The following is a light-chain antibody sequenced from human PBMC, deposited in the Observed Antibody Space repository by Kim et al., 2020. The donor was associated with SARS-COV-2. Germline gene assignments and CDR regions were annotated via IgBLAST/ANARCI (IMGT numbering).Light chain of an antibody. J-gene: IGLJ1*01. Sequence: QSALTQPVSMSGSPGQSITISCSGTSGDIGNSNSVSWYQQHSGEAPRLIIYDVRDRPSGVSARFSGSKSANMASLTISGLRSEDEADYYCCSTSNTRDCVFGGGTKVTVL. CDR2: DVR. CDR3: CSTSNTRDCV. CDR1: SGDIGNSNS. V-gene: IGLV2-14*03.